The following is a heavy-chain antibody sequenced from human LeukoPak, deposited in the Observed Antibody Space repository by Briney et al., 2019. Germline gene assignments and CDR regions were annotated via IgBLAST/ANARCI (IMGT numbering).Heavy chain of an antibody. D-gene: IGHD3-10*01. Sequence: SETLSLTCTVSGGSITGYFWSWIRQPPGKELEWIGYVFYSGGTLYNPSLESRVTMSVGTSKSQFSLELTSVTAADTAVYYCARRTVRGVLFDYWGQGTLVTVSS. V-gene: IGHV4-59*08. CDR3: ARRTVRGVLFDY. J-gene: IGHJ4*02. CDR2: VFYSGGT. CDR1: GGSITGYF.